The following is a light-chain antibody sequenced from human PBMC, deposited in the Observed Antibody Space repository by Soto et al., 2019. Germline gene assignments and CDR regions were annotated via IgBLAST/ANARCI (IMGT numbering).Light chain of an antibody. CDR3: QHDKYYSWT. J-gene: IGKJ1*01. Sequence: DIHLTQSPSTLSASVGDRITITCRASQSISRWLAWYQQKPGKAPKLFIYTTPRLESGVPSRCSGSGSGTEFPLTISSLQPADFACYYCQHDKYYSWTFGQGTKVEIK. V-gene: IGKV1-5*03. CDR2: TTP. CDR1: QSISRW.